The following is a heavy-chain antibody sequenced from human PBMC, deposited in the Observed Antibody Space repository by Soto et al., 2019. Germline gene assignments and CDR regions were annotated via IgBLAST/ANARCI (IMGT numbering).Heavy chain of an antibody. J-gene: IGHJ4*02. Sequence: PGGSLRLSCAASGLPFGSFAMSWVRQAPGKGLEWVSTLSGSGDRTYYADSVKGRFTISRDNSKNTLYLQMNSLRAEDTAVYYCAALSRYIYDYFMYWGQGTLVTVSS. CDR1: GLPFGSFA. CDR3: AALSRYIYDYFMY. V-gene: IGHV3-23*01. D-gene: IGHD5-18*01. CDR2: LSGSGDRT.